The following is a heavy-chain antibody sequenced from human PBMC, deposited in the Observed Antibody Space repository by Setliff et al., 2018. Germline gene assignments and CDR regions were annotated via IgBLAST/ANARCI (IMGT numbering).Heavy chain of an antibody. CDR2: IFYSGDT. CDR3: ARDTSSDWAAWFDP. Sequence: SETLSLTCTVSGDSISSRRNYWGWFRQPAGKELEGIGFIFYSGDTNYNPSLTSRVTISVDTSKNQFSLKLTSVTAADTAIYYCARDTSSDWAAWFDPWSQGTLVTVSS. D-gene: IGHD3-22*01. CDR1: GDSISSRRNY. V-gene: IGHV4-61*10. J-gene: IGHJ5*02.